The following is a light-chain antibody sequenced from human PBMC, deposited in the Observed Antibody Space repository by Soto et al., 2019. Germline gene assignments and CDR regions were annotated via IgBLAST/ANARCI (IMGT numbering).Light chain of an antibody. V-gene: IGKV1-39*01. J-gene: IGKJ2*01. CDR2: AAS. CDR1: QSISSF. CDR3: QQSYTTPRT. Sequence: DIQMTQSPSSLSASVGDRVTITCRASQSISSFLNWYQQKPGKTPKLLMYAASTLQSGVPSRFSGSGSGTDFTLTISSLQPEDFATDYCQQSYTTPRTFGQGTKLEIK.